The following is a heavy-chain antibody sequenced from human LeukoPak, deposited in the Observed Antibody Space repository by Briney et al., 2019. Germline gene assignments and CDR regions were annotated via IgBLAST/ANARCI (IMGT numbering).Heavy chain of an antibody. D-gene: IGHD7-27*01. V-gene: IGHV3-23*01. CDR2: ISGSGGST. Sequence: PGGSLRLSCAASGFTFSSYAMSWVRQAPGKGLEWVSAISGSGGSTYYADSVKGRFTISRDNSKNTLYLQMNSPRAEDTAVYYCAKDRLKLGHWYFDLWGRGILVTVSS. J-gene: IGHJ2*01. CDR1: GFTFSSYA. CDR3: AKDRLKLGHWYFDL.